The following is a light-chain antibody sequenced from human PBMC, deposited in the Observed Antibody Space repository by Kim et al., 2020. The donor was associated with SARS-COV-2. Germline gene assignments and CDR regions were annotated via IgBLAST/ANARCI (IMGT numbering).Light chain of an antibody. CDR1: DLGRKS. J-gene: IGLJ2*01. Sequence: APGKTAQISCGGNDLGRKSVHWYQKRPGQAPALVIYFDKDRPSGIRERFSGSNSENSATLTISRVEVGDEADYYCQVWDSSTDHVIFGGGTQLTVL. CDR3: QVWDSSTDHVI. CDR2: FDK. V-gene: IGLV3-21*01.